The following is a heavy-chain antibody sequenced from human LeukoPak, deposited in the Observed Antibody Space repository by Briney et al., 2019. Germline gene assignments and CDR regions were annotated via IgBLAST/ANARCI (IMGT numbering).Heavy chain of an antibody. CDR1: GGAMSSYY. D-gene: IGHD3-10*01. J-gene: IGHJ4*02. CDR2: IYYSGNT. V-gene: IGHV4-59*01. Sequence: SETLSLTCTVSGGAMSSYYWSWLQQPPGKGLEWIGYIYYSGNTHYNPSLTSRLTLSVDTSKNQFSLELRSVTAADTAVYFCATGRGHQVKGTFDQWGQGTLVTVSS. CDR3: ATGRGHQVKGTFDQ.